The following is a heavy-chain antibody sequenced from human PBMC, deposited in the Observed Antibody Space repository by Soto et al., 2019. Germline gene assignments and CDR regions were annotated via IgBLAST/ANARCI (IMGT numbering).Heavy chain of an antibody. V-gene: IGHV4-34*01. CDR1: GGSFSCYY. CDR3: ARDGVGYYYYGMDV. Sequence: SETLSLTCAVYGGSFSCYYWSWIRQPPGKGLEWIGEINHSGSTNYNPSLKSRVTISVDTSKNQFSLKLSSVTAADTAVYYCARDGVGYYYYGMDVWGQGTTVTVSS. CDR2: INHSGST. J-gene: IGHJ6*02. D-gene: IGHD1-26*01.